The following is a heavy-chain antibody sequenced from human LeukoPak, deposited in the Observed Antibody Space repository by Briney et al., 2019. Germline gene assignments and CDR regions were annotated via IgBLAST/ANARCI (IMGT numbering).Heavy chain of an antibody. CDR1: GGSISSGGYS. D-gene: IGHD6-6*01. CDR2: IYHSGST. V-gene: IGHV4-30-2*01. J-gene: IGHJ4*02. CDR3: ARGVGRYSSSSGRFDY. Sequence: SETLSLTCAVSGGSISSGGYSWSWIRQPPGKGLEWIGYIYHSGSTYYNPSLKSRVTISVDTSKNQFSLKLSSVTAADTAVYYCARGVGRYSSSSGRFDYWGQGTLVTVSS.